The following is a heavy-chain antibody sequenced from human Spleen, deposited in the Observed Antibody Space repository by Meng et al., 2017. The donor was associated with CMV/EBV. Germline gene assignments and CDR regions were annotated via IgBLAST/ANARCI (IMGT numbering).Heavy chain of an antibody. CDR1: CFSLITTGVG. D-gene: IGHD3-22*01. Sequence: SCFSLITTGVGVGCFRQPPRKALEWLALIYWDDDQRYSPSLKSRLTITKDTSKNQVVLTMANMDPVDTATYYCAHRDYYNSGGYYSWGQGTLVTVSS. V-gene: IGHV2-5*02. CDR3: AHRDYYNSGGYYS. CDR2: IYWDDDQ. J-gene: IGHJ4*02.